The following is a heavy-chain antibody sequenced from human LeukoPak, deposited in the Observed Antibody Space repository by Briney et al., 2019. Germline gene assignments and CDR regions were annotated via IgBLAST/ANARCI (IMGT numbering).Heavy chain of an antibody. CDR1: GFTVSSNY. V-gene: IGHV3-53*01. CDR3: ARALGYSYGYGIY. J-gene: IGHJ4*02. CDR2: IYSGGST. D-gene: IGHD5-18*01. Sequence: GGLRLSCAASGFTVSSNYMSWVRQAPGKGLEWVSVIYSGGSTYYADSVKGRFTVSRDNAKNTMYLQMNSLRAEDSAVYYCARALGYSYGYGIYWGQGTLVTVSS.